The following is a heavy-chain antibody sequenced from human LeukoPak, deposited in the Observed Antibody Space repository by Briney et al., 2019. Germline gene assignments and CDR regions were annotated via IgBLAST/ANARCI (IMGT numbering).Heavy chain of an antibody. CDR1: GFTFTSYG. J-gene: IGHJ6*02. CDR3: ARGELLGYFYGLDV. D-gene: IGHD1-26*01. V-gene: IGHV3-33*01. CDR2: MWHDGNNQ. Sequence: GGSLRLSCAASGFTFTSYGMHWVRQAPGKGLEWVASMWHDGNNQYYVDSVKGRFTISRGNSENTLYLEMNSLRADDTAVYFCARGELLGYFYGLDVWGRGATVIVSS.